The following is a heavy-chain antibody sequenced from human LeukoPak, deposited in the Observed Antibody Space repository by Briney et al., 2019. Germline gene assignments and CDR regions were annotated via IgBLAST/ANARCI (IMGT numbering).Heavy chain of an antibody. CDR1: GGTFSSYA. CDR3: ARDDYGDYAFGY. CDR2: IIPIFGTA. V-gene: IGHV1-69*06. D-gene: IGHD4-17*01. J-gene: IGHJ4*02. Sequence: SVKVSCKASGGTFSSYAISWVRQAPGQGLEWMGGIIPIFGTANYAQKFQGRVTITADKSTSTAYMELSSLRSEDTAVYYCARDDYGDYAFGYWGQGTLVTVSS.